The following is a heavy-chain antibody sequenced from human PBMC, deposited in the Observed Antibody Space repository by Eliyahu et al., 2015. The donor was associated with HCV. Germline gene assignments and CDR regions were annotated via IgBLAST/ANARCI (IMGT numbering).Heavy chain of an antibody. CDR1: GFTFSSYG. Sequence: QVQLVESGGGVVQPGRSLRLSCAASGFTFSSYGMHWVRQAPGKGLEWVAVIWYDGSNKYYADSVKGRFTISRDNSKNTLYLQMNSLRAEDTAVYYCAREPESYGEYNWFDPWGQGTLVTVSS. V-gene: IGHV3-33*01. D-gene: IGHD3-10*01. J-gene: IGHJ5*02. CDR2: IWYDGSNK. CDR3: AREPESYGEYNWFDP.